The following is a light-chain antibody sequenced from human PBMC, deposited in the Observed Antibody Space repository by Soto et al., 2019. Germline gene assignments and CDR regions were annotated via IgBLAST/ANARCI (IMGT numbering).Light chain of an antibody. CDR3: QAWDSSNYV. J-gene: IGLJ1*01. Sequence: SYELTQPPSVSVSPGQTASITCSGDKLEDKYACWYQQKPGQSPVLVIYQDSKRPSGIPERFSGSNSGNTATLTISGTQAMDEADYYCQAWDSSNYVFGTGTKVTVL. CDR2: QDS. CDR1: KLEDKY. V-gene: IGLV3-1*01.